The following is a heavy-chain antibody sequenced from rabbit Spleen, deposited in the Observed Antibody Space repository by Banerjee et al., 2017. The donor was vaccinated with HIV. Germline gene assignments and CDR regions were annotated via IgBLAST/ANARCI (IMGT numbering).Heavy chain of an antibody. V-gene: IGHV1S45*01. J-gene: IGHJ4*01. CDR2: INAVTGKA. CDR3: ARGSGGGVDGWVDYFDL. D-gene: IGHD6-1*01. CDR1: GFSFSSNW. Sequence: EESGGDLVQPEGSLTLTCTVSGFSFSSNWICWVRQAPGKGLEWIACINAVTGKAVYASWAKGRFTFSKTSSTTVTLQMTSLTAADTATYFCARGSGGGVDGWVDYFDLWGPGTLVTVS.